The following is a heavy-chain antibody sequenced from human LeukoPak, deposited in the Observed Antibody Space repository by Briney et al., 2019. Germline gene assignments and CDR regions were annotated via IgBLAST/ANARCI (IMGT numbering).Heavy chain of an antibody. D-gene: IGHD2-21*01. V-gene: IGHV3-23*01. CDR3: AKLGHGGYYSYMDV. CDR1: GFTVGNYA. Sequence: GGSLRLSCTVSGFTVGNYAMTWVRQGPGKGLESVSSASTDGTPYDANSVKGRFTITRDNSKSTLYLRMNSLSAADTAVHYCAKLGHGGYYSYMDVWGKGPTVTVSS. CDR2: ASTDGTP. J-gene: IGHJ6*03.